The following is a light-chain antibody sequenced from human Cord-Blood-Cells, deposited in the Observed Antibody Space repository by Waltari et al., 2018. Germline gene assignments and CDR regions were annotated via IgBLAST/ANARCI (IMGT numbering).Light chain of an antibody. CDR2: WAT. J-gene: IGKJ4*01. Sequence: IVMTQSPDSLAVSLGERATINCKSSQSVLYSPNNKNYLAWYQQKTGQPPKRPIYWATTRESGVPDRCGGSGCGTDFTLSISSLQAEDVEVYYCEQYYSTPVTFGGGTKVEIK. V-gene: IGKV4-1*01. CDR1: QSVLYSPNNKNY. CDR3: EQYYSTPVT.